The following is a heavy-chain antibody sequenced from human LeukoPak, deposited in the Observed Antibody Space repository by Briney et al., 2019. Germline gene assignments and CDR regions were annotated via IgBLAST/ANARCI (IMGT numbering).Heavy chain of an antibody. D-gene: IGHD3-3*01. Sequence: PGGSLRLSCAASGFTFSSYAMSWVRQAPGKGLEWVSSISGSGGSTYYADSVKGRFTISRDNSKSTLYMQMNSLRADDTAVYFCAKDIQSDDFWSGSTFGYWGQGTVVTVSS. J-gene: IGHJ4*02. V-gene: IGHV3-23*01. CDR3: AKDIQSDDFWSGSTFGY. CDR2: ISGSGGST. CDR1: GFTFSSYA.